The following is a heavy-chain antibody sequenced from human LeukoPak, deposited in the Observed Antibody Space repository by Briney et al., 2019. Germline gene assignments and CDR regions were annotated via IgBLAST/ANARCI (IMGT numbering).Heavy chain of an antibody. D-gene: IGHD6-13*01. J-gene: IGHJ4*02. CDR3: ARALRIAAAALYYFDY. CDR2: IIPIFGTA. Sequence: SVQVSCKASGGTFSSYAISWVRQAPGQGLEWMGGIIPIFGTANYAQKFQGRVTITADESTSTAYMELSSLRSEDTAVYYCARALRIAAAALYYFDYWGQGTLVTVSS. CDR1: GGTFSSYA. V-gene: IGHV1-69*13.